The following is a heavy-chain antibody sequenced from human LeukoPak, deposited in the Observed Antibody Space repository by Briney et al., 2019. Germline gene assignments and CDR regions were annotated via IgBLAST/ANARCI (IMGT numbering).Heavy chain of an antibody. CDR3: ARGQSTTGTSFDY. J-gene: IGHJ4*02. CDR1: GGTFSSYT. V-gene: IGHV1-69*02. Sequence: ASVTVSCKASGGTFSSYTISWVRQAPGQGLEWMGRTIPILGIANYAQKFQGRVTITADKSTSTAYVELSSLRSEDTAVYYCARGQSTTGTSFDYWGQGTLVTVSS. D-gene: IGHD1-1*01. CDR2: TIPILGIA.